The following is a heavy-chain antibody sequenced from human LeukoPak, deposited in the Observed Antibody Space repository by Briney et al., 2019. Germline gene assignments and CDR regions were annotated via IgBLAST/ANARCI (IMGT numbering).Heavy chain of an antibody. Sequence: PSETLSLTCTVSGGSISSSSYYWGWIRQPPGKGLEWIASMYSSGTTYYNPSLKSRVTISVDTSKNQFSLKLSSVTAADTAVYYCARERDYCSGGSCYLNWFDPWGQGTLVTVSS. J-gene: IGHJ5*02. D-gene: IGHD2-15*01. CDR1: GGSISSSSYY. V-gene: IGHV4-39*07. CDR2: MYSSGTT. CDR3: ARERDYCSGGSCYLNWFDP.